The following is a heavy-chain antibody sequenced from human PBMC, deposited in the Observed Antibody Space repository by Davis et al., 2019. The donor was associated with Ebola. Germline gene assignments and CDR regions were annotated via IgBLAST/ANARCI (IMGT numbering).Heavy chain of an antibody. J-gene: IGHJ4*02. V-gene: IGHV1-2*06. D-gene: IGHD5-18*01. Sequence: ASVKVSCKASGYTFTDYNIHWMRQAPGQGLEWLGRVILKSGATNYAQKFQGRVTMTRDTSISTVYMELSSLRYDDTADYYCARGHNYGHDYWGQGTQVTVSS. CDR3: ARGHNYGHDY. CDR1: GYTFTDYN. CDR2: VILKSGAT.